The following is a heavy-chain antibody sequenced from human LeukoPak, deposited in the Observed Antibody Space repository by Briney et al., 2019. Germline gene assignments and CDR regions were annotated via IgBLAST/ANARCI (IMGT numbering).Heavy chain of an antibody. J-gene: IGHJ4*02. CDR1: GCSLRTSGVG. CDR3: ADSTIEMVKTCFDY. V-gene: IGHV2-5*02. CDR2: IYWDDDK. D-gene: IGHD5-24*01. Sequence: SGPTLVNPTQTLTLTCTGAGCSLRTSGVGLGWIRQPHGKALEWLALIYWDDDKRYSPSLKSRLTITKDTSKNQVVLTMTNMDPVDPATYYCADSTIEMVKTCFDYWGQGTLVTVSS.